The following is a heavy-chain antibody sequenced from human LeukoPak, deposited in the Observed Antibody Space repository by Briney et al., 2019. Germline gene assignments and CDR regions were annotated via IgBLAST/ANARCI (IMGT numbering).Heavy chain of an antibody. CDR2: IYPGDSDT. D-gene: IGHD2-2*01. Sequence: GESLQISCKGSGYSFTNYWIGWVRQMPGKGLEWMGIIYPGDSDTTYSPSFQGQVTISADNSISTAYLQWSSLKASDTAMYYCARRDGYCSSTSCYADYYYGMDVWGQGTTVTVSS. CDR1: GYSFTNYW. V-gene: IGHV5-51*01. J-gene: IGHJ6*02. CDR3: ARRDGYCSSTSCYADYYYGMDV.